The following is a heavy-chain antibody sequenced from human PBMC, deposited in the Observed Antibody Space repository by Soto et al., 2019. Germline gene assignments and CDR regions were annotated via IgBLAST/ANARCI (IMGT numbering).Heavy chain of an antibody. CDR3: ARVGLSRAWDY. Sequence: ASVKVSCKASGGTFSSYAISWVRQAPGQGLEWVGGIIPIFGTANYAQKFQGRVTITADESTSTAYMELSSLRSEDTAVYYCARVGLSRAWDYWGQGTLVTVSS. V-gene: IGHV1-69*13. CDR1: GGTFSSYA. CDR2: IIPIFGTA. D-gene: IGHD3-16*01. J-gene: IGHJ4*02.